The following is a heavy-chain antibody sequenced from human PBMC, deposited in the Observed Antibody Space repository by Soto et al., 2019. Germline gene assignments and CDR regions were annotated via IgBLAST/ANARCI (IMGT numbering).Heavy chain of an antibody. D-gene: IGHD4-4*01. V-gene: IGHV3-30-3*01. Sequence: QVQLVECGGGVVQPGRSLRLSCAASGFTFSSYAMHWVRQAPGKGLEWVAVISYDGSNKYYADSVKGRFTISRDNSKNTLYLQMNSLRAEDTAVYYCARMTTVTGDYYYYGMDVW. J-gene: IGHJ6*01. CDR3: ARMTTVTGDYYYYGMDV. CDR2: ISYDGSNK. CDR1: GFTFSSYA.